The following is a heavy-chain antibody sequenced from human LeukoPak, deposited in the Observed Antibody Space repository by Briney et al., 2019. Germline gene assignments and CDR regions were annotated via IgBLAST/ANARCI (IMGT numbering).Heavy chain of an antibody. Sequence: ASVKVSCKASGYTFTGYYMHWVRQAPGQGLEWMGWINPNSGGTNYAQKFQGRVTMTRDTSISTAYMELSRLRSGDTAVYHCARRTIAGASYYYFDYWGQGTLVTVSS. J-gene: IGHJ4*02. CDR1: GYTFTGYY. V-gene: IGHV1-2*02. CDR2: INPNSGGT. D-gene: IGHD1-26*01. CDR3: ARRTIAGASYYYFDY.